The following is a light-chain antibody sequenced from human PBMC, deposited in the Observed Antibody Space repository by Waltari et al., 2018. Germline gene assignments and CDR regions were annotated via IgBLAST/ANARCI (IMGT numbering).Light chain of an antibody. CDR2: GKN. CDR1: SLRSYY. V-gene: IGLV3-19*01. Sequence: SSELTQDPAVSVALGRTVRSTCQGDSLRSYYASWYQQKPGQAPVLVIYGKNNRPSGIPDRFSGSSSGNTASLTITGAQAEDEADYYCNSRDSSGNPNWVFGGGTKLTVL. J-gene: IGLJ3*02. CDR3: NSRDSSGNPNWV.